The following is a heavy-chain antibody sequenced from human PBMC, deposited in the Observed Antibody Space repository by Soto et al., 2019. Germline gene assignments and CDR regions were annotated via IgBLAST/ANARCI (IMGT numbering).Heavy chain of an antibody. J-gene: IGHJ5*02. Sequence: VQLVESGGGLVQPGGSLRLSCAASGFTFSSYWMSWVRQAPGKGLEWVANIKQDGSEKYYVDSVKGRFTISRDNAKNSLYLQMNSLRAEDTAVYYCARVAGIYGSGFNWFDPWGQGTLVTVSS. CDR3: ARVAGIYGSGFNWFDP. V-gene: IGHV3-7*01. CDR2: IKQDGSEK. CDR1: GFTFSSYW. D-gene: IGHD3-10*01.